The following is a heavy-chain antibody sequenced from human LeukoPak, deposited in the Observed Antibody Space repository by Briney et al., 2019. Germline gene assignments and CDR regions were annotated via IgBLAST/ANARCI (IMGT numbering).Heavy chain of an antibody. CDR3: ARDSLGYCSGRPCPRFDY. J-gene: IGHJ4*02. CDR1: GFTFSSYG. CDR2: IRYDGSNK. Sequence: GGSLRLSCAASGFTFSSYGMHWVRQAPGKGLECVAFIRYDGSNKYYADSVKGRFTISRDNSKNTLYLQMNSLRAEDTAVYYCARDSLGYCSGRPCPRFDYWGQGTLVTVSS. V-gene: IGHV3-30*02. D-gene: IGHD2-15*01.